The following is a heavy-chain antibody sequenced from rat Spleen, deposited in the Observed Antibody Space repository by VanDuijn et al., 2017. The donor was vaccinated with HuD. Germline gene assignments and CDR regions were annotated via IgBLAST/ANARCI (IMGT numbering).Heavy chain of an antibody. Sequence: QVQLKESGPGLVQSSQTLSLTCTVSGFSITSYHVNWVRQPPGKGLEWIAAISSGGDTYYSSALKSRLSISRDTSKNQVFLRMNSLQTEDTAMYFCASGIFDFWGQGVMVTVSS. CDR1: GFSITSYH. J-gene: IGHJ2*01. D-gene: IGHD1-4*01. V-gene: IGHV2S12*01. CDR2: ISSGGDT. CDR3: ASGIFDF.